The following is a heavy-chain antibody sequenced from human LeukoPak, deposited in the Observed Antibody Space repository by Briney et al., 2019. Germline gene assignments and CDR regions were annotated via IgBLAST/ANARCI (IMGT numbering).Heavy chain of an antibody. CDR1: GGSFSGYY. Sequence: PSETLSLTCAVYGGSFSGYYWSWIRHPPGKGLEWIGEINHSGSTNYNPSLKSRVTISVDTSKNQFSLKLSSVTAADTAVYYCARATTKLLWFGESHGFDPWGQGTLVTVSS. J-gene: IGHJ5*02. D-gene: IGHD3-10*01. CDR2: INHSGST. V-gene: IGHV4-34*01. CDR3: ARATTKLLWFGESHGFDP.